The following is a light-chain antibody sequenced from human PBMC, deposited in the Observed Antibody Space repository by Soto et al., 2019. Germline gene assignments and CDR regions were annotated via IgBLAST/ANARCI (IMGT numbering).Light chain of an antibody. J-gene: IGKJ1*01. Sequence: EIVMTQTPLSSPVTLGQPASISCRSSQSLVNSDGNTYLSWLQQRPGQPQRHLIYKISNRYSGGPDRFRGSGAGTECTLGISRVEAEDGGVDYCMEGTQFPGTFGQGTKGEIK. V-gene: IGKV2-24*01. CDR2: KIS. CDR1: QSLVNSDGNTY. CDR3: MEGTQFPGT.